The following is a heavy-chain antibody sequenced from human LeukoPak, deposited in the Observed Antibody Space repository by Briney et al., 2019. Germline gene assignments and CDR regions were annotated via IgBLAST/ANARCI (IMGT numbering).Heavy chain of an antibody. J-gene: IGHJ4*02. CDR1: GGSFSGYY. CDR3: ARKYSGYDPPDY. D-gene: IGHD5-12*01. Sequence: SETLSLTCAVYGGSFSGYYWSWIRQPPGKGLEWIGEINHSGSTNYNPSLKSRVTISVDTSKNQFFLKLSSVTAADTAVYYCARKYSGYDPPDYWGQGTLVTVSS. CDR2: INHSGST. V-gene: IGHV4-34*01.